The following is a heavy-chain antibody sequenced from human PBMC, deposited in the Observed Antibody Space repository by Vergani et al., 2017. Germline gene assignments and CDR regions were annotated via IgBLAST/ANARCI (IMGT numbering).Heavy chain of an antibody. V-gene: IGHV4-34*01. CDR3: ARSITMVRGVIFDY. Sequence: QVQLQQWGAGLLKPSETLSLTCAVYGGSFSGYYWSWIRQHPGKGLEWIGYIYYSGSTYYNPSLKSRVTISVDTSKNQFSLKLSSVTAADTAVYYCARSITMVRGVIFDYWGQGTLVTVSS. CDR1: GGSFSGYY. J-gene: IGHJ4*02. D-gene: IGHD3-10*01. CDR2: IYYSGST.